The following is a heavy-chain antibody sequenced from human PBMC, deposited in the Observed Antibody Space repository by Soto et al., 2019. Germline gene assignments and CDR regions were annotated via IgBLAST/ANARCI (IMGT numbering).Heavy chain of an antibody. CDR1: GGSISSYY. CDR2: IYYSGST. CDR3: ARWVTPFVTPPYYYYGMDV. Sequence: QVQLQESGPGLVKPSETLSLTCTVSGGSISSYYWSWIRQPPGKGLEWIGYIYYSGSTNYNPSLKSRVTISVEAAKNQFSLKLSSVTAADTAVYYCARWVTPFVTPPYYYYGMDVWGQGTTVTVSS. V-gene: IGHV4-59*08. D-gene: IGHD4-4*01. J-gene: IGHJ6*02.